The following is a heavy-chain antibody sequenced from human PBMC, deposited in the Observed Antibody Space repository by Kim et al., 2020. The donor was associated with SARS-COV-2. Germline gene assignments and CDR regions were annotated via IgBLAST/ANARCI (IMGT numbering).Heavy chain of an antibody. CDR2: IYYTGSP. CDR3: AGRITMIALARTFWKDVFDI. V-gene: IGHV4-39*01. CDR1: GGSISSISYY. J-gene: IGHJ3*02. Sequence: SETLSLTCAVSGGSISSISYYWGWVRQPPGKGLEWIGTIYYTGSPNYNPSLKSRVTISEDTSKNQFSLKMCSVNAADTAMYFCAGRITMIALARTFWKDVFDIWGQGTMVTVSS. D-gene: IGHD3-22*01.